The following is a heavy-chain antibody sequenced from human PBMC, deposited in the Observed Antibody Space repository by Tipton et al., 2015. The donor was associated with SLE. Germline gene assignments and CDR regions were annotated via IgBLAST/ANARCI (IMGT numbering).Heavy chain of an antibody. J-gene: IGHJ6*02. D-gene: IGHD1-26*01. Sequence: QSGAEVKKPGASVKVSCKASGYTFTSYGISWVRQAPGQGLEWMGWISAYTGNTNYAQKLQGRVTMTTDTSTTTAYMELRSLRSDDTAVYYCARDSPYSGSFRYYYYSGLDVWGPGTTVTVSS. CDR2: ISAYTGNT. CDR1: GYTFTSYG. CDR3: ARDSPYSGSFRYYYYSGLDV. V-gene: IGHV1-18*01.